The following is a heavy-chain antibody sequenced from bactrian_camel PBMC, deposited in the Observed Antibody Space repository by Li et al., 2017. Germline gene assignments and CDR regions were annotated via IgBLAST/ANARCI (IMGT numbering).Heavy chain of an antibody. CDR1: GHSRGSNC. CDR2: IRRSGGET. Sequence: HVQLVESGGGSVQAGGSLRLSCVVSGHSRGSNCVGWYRLPPGRAPAEREGIAAIRRSGGETWYAGSVKGRFTISQDSARNTFHLQMNGLKPEDTGMYYCARDILGGNSEQWGQGTQVTVS. CDR3: ARDILGGNSEQ. V-gene: IGHV3S55*01. J-gene: IGHJ4*01. D-gene: IGHD6*01.